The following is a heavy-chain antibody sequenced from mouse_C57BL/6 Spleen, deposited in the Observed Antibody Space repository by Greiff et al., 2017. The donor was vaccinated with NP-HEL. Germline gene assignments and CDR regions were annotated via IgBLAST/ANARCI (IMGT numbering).Heavy chain of an antibody. V-gene: IGHV5-4*03. Sequence: DVKLVESGGGLVKPGGSLKLSCAASGFTFSSYAMSWVRQTPEKRLEWVATISDGGSYTYYPDNVKGRFTISRDNAKNNLYLQMRHLKSEDTAMYYCARVRFAYWGQGTLVTVSA. CDR1: GFTFSSYA. J-gene: IGHJ3*01. CDR2: ISDGGSYT. CDR3: ARVRFAY.